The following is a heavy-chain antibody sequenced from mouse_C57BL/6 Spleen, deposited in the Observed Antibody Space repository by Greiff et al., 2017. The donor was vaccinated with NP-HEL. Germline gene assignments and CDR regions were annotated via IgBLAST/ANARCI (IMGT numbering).Heavy chain of an antibody. D-gene: IGHD2-4*01. Sequence: EVQRVESGEGLVKPGGSLKLSCAASGFTFSSYAMSWVRQTPEKRLEWVAYISSGGDYIYYADTVKGRFTISRDNARNTLYLQMSSLKSEDTAMYYCTREDYDNYAMDYWGQGTSVTVSS. V-gene: IGHV5-9-1*02. CDR2: ISSGGDYI. CDR1: GFTFSSYA. CDR3: TREDYDNYAMDY. J-gene: IGHJ4*01.